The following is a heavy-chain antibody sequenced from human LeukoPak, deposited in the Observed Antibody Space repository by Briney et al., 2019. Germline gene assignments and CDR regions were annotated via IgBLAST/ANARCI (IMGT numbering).Heavy chain of an antibody. V-gene: IGHV4-39*01. J-gene: IGHJ5*02. CDR3: SRHPQVLLAVGGNNWFDP. Sequence: SETLSLTCTASGGSISSGSYYWGWIRQPPGKGLECIGSIYYSTSTYSNPSLKGRVTISVDTSKNQFSLKLSSVTAADTAVYYCSRHPQVLLAVGGNNWFDPWGQGTLVTVSS. D-gene: IGHD2-15*01. CDR1: GGSISSGSYY. CDR2: IYYSTST.